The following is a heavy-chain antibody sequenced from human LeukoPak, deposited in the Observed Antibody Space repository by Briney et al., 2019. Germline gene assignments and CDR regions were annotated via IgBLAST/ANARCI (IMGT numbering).Heavy chain of an antibody. J-gene: IGHJ4*02. CDR2: ISGSGAST. CDR1: GFTFSSYA. D-gene: IGHD1-7*01. V-gene: IGHV3-23*01. Sequence: PGGSLRLSCAASGFTFSSYAMNWVRQAPGKGLEWVSTISGSGASTYYADSVKGRFTISRDNSKNTMYLQMNSLRAEDTAVYYCAKTTPTGTKKPLDYWGQGTLVTVSS. CDR3: AKTTPTGTKKPLDY.